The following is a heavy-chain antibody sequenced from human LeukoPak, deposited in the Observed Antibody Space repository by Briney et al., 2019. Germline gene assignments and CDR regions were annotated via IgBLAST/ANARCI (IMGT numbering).Heavy chain of an antibody. D-gene: IGHD3-10*01. CDR2: ISGSGGST. J-gene: IGHJ4*02. V-gene: IGHV3-23*01. CDR3: AKDVEWFGESAPYYFDY. Sequence: PGGSLRLSCAASGLTFSSYAMSWVRQAPGKGLEWVSAISGSGGSTYYAVSVKGRFTISRDNSKNTLYLQMNSLRAEDTAVYYCAKDVEWFGESAPYYFDYWGQGTLVTVSS. CDR1: GLTFSSYA.